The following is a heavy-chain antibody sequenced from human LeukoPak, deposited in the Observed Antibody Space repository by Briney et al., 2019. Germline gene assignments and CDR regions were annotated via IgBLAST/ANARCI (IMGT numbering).Heavy chain of an antibody. CDR2: INPDSGGT. Sequence: ASVKVSCKASGYTFPGYYIHWVRQAPGQGLEWMGWINPDSGGTRYAQKFQGRVTITWDTSISTAYMELSWLRSDDTAVYYCARIYSPGMGSYFNYWGQGTLVTVSS. J-gene: IGHJ4*02. D-gene: IGHD3-10*01. CDR1: GYTFPGYY. V-gene: IGHV1-2*02. CDR3: ARIYSPGMGSYFNY.